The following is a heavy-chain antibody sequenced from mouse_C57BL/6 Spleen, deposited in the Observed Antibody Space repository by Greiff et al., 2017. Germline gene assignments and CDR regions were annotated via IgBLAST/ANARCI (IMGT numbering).Heavy chain of an antibody. D-gene: IGHD4-1*01. V-gene: IGHV1-81*01. Sequence: QVQLQQSGAELARPGASVKLSCKASGYTFTSYGISWVKQRTGQGLEWIGEIYPRSGNTYYNEKFKGKATLTADKSSSTAYMELRSLTSEDSAVYFCARRKLGQGFHYFDYWGQGTTLTVSS. CDR2: IYPRSGNT. CDR3: ARRKLGQGFHYFDY. J-gene: IGHJ2*01. CDR1: GYTFTSYG.